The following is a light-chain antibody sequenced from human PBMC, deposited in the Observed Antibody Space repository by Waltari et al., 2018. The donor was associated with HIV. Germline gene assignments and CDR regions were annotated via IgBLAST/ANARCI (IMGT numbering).Light chain of an antibody. J-gene: IGLJ2*01. CDR2: RNN. CDR1: SSNIGSNY. V-gene: IGLV1-47*01. Sequence: QSVLTQPPSASGTPGPRVTISCSGSSSNIGSNYVYWYQQLPGTAPKLLIYRNNQRPSGVPDRFSGSKSGTSASLAISVLRSEDEADYYCAAWDDSLTVVFGGGTKLTVL. CDR3: AAWDDSLTVV.